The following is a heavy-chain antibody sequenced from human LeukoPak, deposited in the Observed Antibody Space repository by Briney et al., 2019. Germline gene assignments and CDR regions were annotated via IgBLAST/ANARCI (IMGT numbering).Heavy chain of an antibody. Sequence: ASVKVSCKASGYTFTNYGISWVRQAPGQGLEWMGWISTYSADTKYAQKLQGSVTVTTDTSTSTAYMELRSLRSDDTAVYYCARGRAPADDFDYWGQGTLVTVSS. CDR2: ISTYSADT. CDR1: GYTFTNYG. J-gene: IGHJ4*02. D-gene: IGHD6-13*01. CDR3: ARGRAPADDFDY. V-gene: IGHV1-18*04.